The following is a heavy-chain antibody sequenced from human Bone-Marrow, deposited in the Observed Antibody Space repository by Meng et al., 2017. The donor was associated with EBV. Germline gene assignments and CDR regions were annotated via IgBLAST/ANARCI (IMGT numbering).Heavy chain of an antibody. Sequence: HVQLVQAVFEFEEPGASVKVSCKASGYTFTRYAMNWVRQAAGQGLEWMGWINTNTGNPTYAQGFTGRFVFSLDTSVSTAYLQISSLKAEDTAVYYCARDGPGICYWGQGTLVTVSS. J-gene: IGHJ4*02. CDR1: GYTFTRYA. D-gene: IGHD3-3*01. V-gene: IGHV7-4-1*02. CDR2: INTNTGNP. CDR3: ARDGPGICY.